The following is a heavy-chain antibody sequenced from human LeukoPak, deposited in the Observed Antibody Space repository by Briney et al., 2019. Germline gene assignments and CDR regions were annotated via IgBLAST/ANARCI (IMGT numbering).Heavy chain of an antibody. D-gene: IGHD3-22*01. J-gene: IGHJ4*02. Sequence: SGPGLVKPSETLSLTCAVYGGSFSGYYWSWIRQPPGKGLEWIGEINHSGSTNYNPSLKSRVTISVDTSKNQFSLKLSSVTAADTAVYYCARGVVVAPKDWGQGTLVTVSS. CDR2: INHSGST. CDR3: ARGVVVAPKD. CDR1: GGSFSGYY. V-gene: IGHV4-34*01.